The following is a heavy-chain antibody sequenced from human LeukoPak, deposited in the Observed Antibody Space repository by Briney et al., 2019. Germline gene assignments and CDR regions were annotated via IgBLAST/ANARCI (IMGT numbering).Heavy chain of an antibody. V-gene: IGHV4-34*01. CDR1: GGSFSSYY. CDR2: INHSGST. Sequence: PSETLSLTCAVYGGSFSSYYWSWIRQPPGKGLEWIGEINHSGSTNYNPSLKSRVTISGDTSKNQFSLKLSSVTAADTAMYYCTRESGAFSPFGFWGQGTLVTVSS. J-gene: IGHJ4*02. CDR3: TRESGAFSPFGF. D-gene: IGHD1-26*01.